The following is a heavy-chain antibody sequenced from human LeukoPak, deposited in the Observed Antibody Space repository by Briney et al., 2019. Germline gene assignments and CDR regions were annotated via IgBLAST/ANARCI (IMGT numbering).Heavy chain of an antibody. J-gene: IGHJ5*02. CDR2: ISSSSNYI. CDR3: VRIPNGANFPNWFDP. D-gene: IGHD4/OR15-4a*01. V-gene: IGHV3-21*01. Sequence: GGSLRLSCAASGFTFSSPTMNWVRQAPGKGLEWVSSISSSSNYIYYADSVKGRFTISRDNAKNSLYLQMNSLRADDTAVYYCVRIPNGANFPNWFDPWGQGTLVTVSS. CDR1: GFTFSSPT.